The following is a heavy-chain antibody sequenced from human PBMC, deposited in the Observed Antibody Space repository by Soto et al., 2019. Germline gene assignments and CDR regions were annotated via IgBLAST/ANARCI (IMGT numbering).Heavy chain of an antibody. J-gene: IGHJ4*02. CDR2: INHSGST. CDR1: GGSFSGYF. D-gene: IGHD5-12*01. CDR3: ARGGGYSGYLGGY. V-gene: IGHV4-34*01. Sequence: PSETLSLTCAVYGGSFSGYFWSWIRQPPGKGLERIGEINHSGSTNYNPSLKSRVTISIDTSKNQFSLKLSSVTAADTAVYYCARGGGYSGYLGGYWGQGTLVTVSS.